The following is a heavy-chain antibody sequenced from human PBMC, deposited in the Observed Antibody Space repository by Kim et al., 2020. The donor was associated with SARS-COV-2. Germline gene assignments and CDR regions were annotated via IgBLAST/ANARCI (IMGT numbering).Heavy chain of an antibody. CDR2: INAGNGNT. V-gene: IGHV1-3*01. J-gene: IGHJ4*02. CDR1: GYTFTNYA. D-gene: IGHD6-13*01. CDR3: ARTGLGYSSSWYDY. Sequence: ASVKVSCQASGYTFTNYAMHWVRQAPGQRLEWMGWINAGNGNTKYSQKFQGRVTITTDTSASTSYMELSSLRSEDTAVFYCARTGLGYSSSWYDYWGQGTLVTVSS.